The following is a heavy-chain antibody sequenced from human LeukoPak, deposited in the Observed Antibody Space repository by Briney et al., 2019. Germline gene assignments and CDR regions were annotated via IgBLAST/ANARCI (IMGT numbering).Heavy chain of an antibody. D-gene: IGHD3-10*01. Sequence: ASVKVSCKASGYSLADYYMHWVRQAPGQGLEWMGWIKPNSGGTRSAQKFQGRVSMTRDTSISTAYMELSSLRYDDAAVYYCATNILVRDIINWFDPWGQGTLVTVSS. CDR2: IKPNSGGT. CDR1: GYSLADYY. CDR3: ATNILVRDIINWFDP. V-gene: IGHV1-2*02. J-gene: IGHJ5*02.